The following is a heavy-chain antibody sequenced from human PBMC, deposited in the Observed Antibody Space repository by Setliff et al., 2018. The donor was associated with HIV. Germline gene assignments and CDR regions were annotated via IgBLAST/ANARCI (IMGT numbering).Heavy chain of an antibody. CDR3: VKKSNGSGTFDS. Sequence: PSETLSLTCTVSGASINNYYWSWLRQSAAKGLEWIGLIYTSGITKYHPSLKSRVTISVDASKNHFSLKLNSVTAADTAIYSCVKKSNGSGTFDSWCQGTLVTV. J-gene: IGHJ4*02. CDR2: IYTSGIT. V-gene: IGHV4-4*09. CDR1: GASINNYY. D-gene: IGHD3-10*01.